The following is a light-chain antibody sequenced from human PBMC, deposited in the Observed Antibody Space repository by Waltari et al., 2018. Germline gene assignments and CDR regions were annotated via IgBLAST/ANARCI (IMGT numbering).Light chain of an antibody. CDR2: GAS. CDR3: QQYGSSLLT. CDR1: QSVSSSY. V-gene: IGKV3-20*01. Sequence: EIVLTQSTSTLSLSPEERATLTCRASQSVSSSYLAWYQQKPGQAPRLLIYGASSRATGIPDRFSGSGSGTDFTLTISRLEPEDFAVYYCQQYGSSLLTFGGGTKVEIK. J-gene: IGKJ4*01.